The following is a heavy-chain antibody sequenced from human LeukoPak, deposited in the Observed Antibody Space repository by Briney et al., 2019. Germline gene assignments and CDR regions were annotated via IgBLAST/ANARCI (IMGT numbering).Heavy chain of an antibody. CDR3: ARITMGATSANFYYYFLDA. CDR1: GFTFSGYT. D-gene: IGHD3-3*01. CDR2: IISHGGST. Sequence: GGSLRLSRAASGFTFSGYTLHWVRQAPGKGLEYVSAIISHGGSTHYADSVKGRFTVSRDNSKNTLYLQMDSLRAEDMAVYYCARITMGATSANFYYYFLDAWGKGTTVTVSS. J-gene: IGHJ6*03. V-gene: IGHV3-64*02.